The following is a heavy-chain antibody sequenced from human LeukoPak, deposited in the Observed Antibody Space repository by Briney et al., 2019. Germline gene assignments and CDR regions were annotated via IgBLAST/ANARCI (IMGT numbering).Heavy chain of an antibody. CDR3: AKKTAVAGTCDY. D-gene: IGHD6-19*01. Sequence: AGGSLRLSCAASGFTFNNYGMHWVRQAPGKGLEWVAVIATDGRDKKYADSVKGRFTISRDNSKNTLYLQMNSLRAEDTAVYYCAKKTAVAGTCDYWGQGTLVTVSS. J-gene: IGHJ4*02. V-gene: IGHV3-30*18. CDR1: GFTFNNYG. CDR2: IATDGRDK.